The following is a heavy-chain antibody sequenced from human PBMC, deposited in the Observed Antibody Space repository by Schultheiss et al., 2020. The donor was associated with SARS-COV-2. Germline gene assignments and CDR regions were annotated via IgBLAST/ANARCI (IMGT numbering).Heavy chain of an antibody. CDR2: INHSGST. D-gene: IGHD4-17*01. Sequence: SETLSLTCTVSGGSFSSYYWSWIRQPPGKGLEWIGEINHSGSTNYNPSLKSRVTISVDTSKNQFSLKLSSVTAADTAVYYCARGATVTRDFDCWGQGTLVTVSS. J-gene: IGHJ4*02. CDR1: GGSFSSYY. V-gene: IGHV4-34*01. CDR3: ARGATVTRDFDC.